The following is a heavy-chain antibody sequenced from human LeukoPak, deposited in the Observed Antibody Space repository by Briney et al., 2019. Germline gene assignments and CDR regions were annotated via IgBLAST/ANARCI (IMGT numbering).Heavy chain of an antibody. CDR2: ISYDGSNK. Sequence: GRCLRLSCAASGFTFSIYAMHWVRQAPAKGLEWVAVISYDGSNKYYADSVKGRFTISRDNAKNSLYLQKNSLRVEDTAVYYCVRVDSSGYYYELSFDYWGQGTLVPVSS. D-gene: IGHD3-22*01. CDR1: GFTFSIYA. V-gene: IGHV3-30*07. CDR3: VRVDSSGYYYELSFDY. J-gene: IGHJ4*02.